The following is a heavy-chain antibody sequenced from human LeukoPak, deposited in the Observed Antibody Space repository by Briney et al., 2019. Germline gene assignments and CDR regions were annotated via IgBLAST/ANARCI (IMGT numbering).Heavy chain of an antibody. CDR2: IIPILGIA. J-gene: IGHJ4*02. Sequence: SVKVSCKASGGTFSSYAISWVRQAPGQGLEWMGRIIPILGIANYAQKFQGRVTITADKSTSTAYMELSSLRSEDTAVYYCARGLTYHYDSSGYYFDYWGQGTLVTVSS. D-gene: IGHD3-22*01. V-gene: IGHV1-69*04. CDR1: GGTFSSYA. CDR3: ARGLTYHYDSSGYYFDY.